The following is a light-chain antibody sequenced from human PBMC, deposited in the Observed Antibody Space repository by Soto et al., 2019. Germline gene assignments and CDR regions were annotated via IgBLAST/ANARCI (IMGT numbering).Light chain of an antibody. CDR1: RYIRYD. CDR2: AAS. Sequence: ALPPTQFPSSLSASVGDRINITCRASRYIRYDLSWYQKKPGKVPEVLIYAASNLQDGVPSRFSGSGSGTEFNLTISSLETEEFALYECQHRANWTLTFGGGTKVEIK. CDR3: QHRANWTLT. J-gene: IGKJ4*01. V-gene: IGKV1-6*01.